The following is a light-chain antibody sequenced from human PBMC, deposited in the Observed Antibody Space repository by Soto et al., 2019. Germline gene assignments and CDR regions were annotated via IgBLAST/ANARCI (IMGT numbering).Light chain of an antibody. CDR2: GNS. J-gene: IGLJ3*02. Sequence: QSALTQPPSVSGAPGQRVTISCTGSSSNIGAGYDVHWYQQLPGTAPKLLIYGNSNRPSGVPDRFSGSKSGTSASLAITGRQAEDEADDYCQSYDSSLSGWVFGGGTKLTVL. V-gene: IGLV1-40*01. CDR3: QSYDSSLSGWV. CDR1: SSNIGAGYD.